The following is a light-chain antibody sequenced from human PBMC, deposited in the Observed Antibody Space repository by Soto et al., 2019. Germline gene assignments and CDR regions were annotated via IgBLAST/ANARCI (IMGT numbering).Light chain of an antibody. V-gene: IGLV4-69*01. CDR3: QTWGTGFQV. CDR1: SGHSTFA. J-gene: IGLJ3*02. CDR2: LNSDGSH. Sequence: QSVLTQSPSASASLGASVKLTCTLSSGHSTFAIAWHQQQPEKGPRFLMNLNSDGSHTKGDGIPDRFSGSSSGAERYLTISSLQSEDEADYYCQTWGTGFQVFGGGTKLTVL.